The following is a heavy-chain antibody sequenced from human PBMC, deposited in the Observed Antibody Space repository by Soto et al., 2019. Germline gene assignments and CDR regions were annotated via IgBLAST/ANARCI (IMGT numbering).Heavy chain of an antibody. CDR3: TRDRNYYGSGRIYYYYYGMDV. D-gene: IGHD3-10*01. V-gene: IGHV3-49*03. J-gene: IGHJ6*02. CDR2: IRSKAYGGTT. Sequence: GGSLRLSCTASGFTFGDYAMSWFRQAPGKGLEWVGFIRSKAYGGTTEYAASVKGRFTISRDDSKSIAYLQMSSLKTEDTAVYYCTRDRNYYGSGRIYYYYYGMDVWGQGTTVTVSS. CDR1: GFTFGDYA.